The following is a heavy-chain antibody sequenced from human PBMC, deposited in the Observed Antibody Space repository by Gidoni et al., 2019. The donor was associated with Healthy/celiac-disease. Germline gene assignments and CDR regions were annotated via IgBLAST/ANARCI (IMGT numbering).Heavy chain of an antibody. Sequence: EVQLVQSGAEVKKPGESLRISWKGSGYSFTSYWISWVRQMPGKGLEWMGRIDPSDSYTNYSPSFQGHVTISADKSISTAYLQWSSLKASDTAMYYCARGPRRVWFGELLLALTGAFDIWGQGTMVTVSS. D-gene: IGHD3-10*01. V-gene: IGHV5-10-1*03. CDR2: IDPSDSYT. J-gene: IGHJ3*02. CDR3: ARGPRRVWFGELLLALTGAFDI. CDR1: GYSFTSYW.